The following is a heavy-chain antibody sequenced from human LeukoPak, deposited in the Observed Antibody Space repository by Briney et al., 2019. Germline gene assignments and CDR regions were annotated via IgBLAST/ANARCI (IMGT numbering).Heavy chain of an antibody. J-gene: IGHJ4*02. CDR2: ITHTGST. CDR3: ARPGYSGSDIDY. CDR1: GGSFSGYY. D-gene: IGHD5-12*01. V-gene: IGHV4-34*01. Sequence: SETLPLTCAVYGGSFSGYYWSWIRQPPGKGLEWIGEITHTGSTNYNPSLKSRVTISVDTSKNQFSLKLTSVTAADTAVYYCARPGYSGSDIDYWGQGTLVTVSS.